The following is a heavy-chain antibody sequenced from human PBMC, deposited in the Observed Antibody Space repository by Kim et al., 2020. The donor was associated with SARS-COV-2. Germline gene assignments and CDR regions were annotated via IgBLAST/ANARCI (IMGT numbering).Heavy chain of an antibody. CDR3: ARDSGSGSDAFDI. D-gene: IGHD3-10*01. J-gene: IGHJ3*02. Sequence: YEDSVKCRFTISRDNSKNTLYLQRNSLRAEDTALYYCARDSGSGSDAFDIWGQGTMVTVSS. V-gene: IGHV3-30*01.